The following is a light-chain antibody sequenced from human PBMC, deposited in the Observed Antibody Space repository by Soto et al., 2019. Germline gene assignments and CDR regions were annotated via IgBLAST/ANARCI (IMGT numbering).Light chain of an antibody. Sequence: DIQLTQFPPTLSASVGDRVIITCRTSQDINGWLAWYRQKPGKAPNLLIYEASTLHTGVPSSFSGGGSGTEFTLTSSSLQPYDSSTFYCQHYNSDTYTFGQGTRLEIK. CDR3: QHYNSDTYT. V-gene: IGKV1-5*03. CDR1: QDINGW. J-gene: IGKJ2*01. CDR2: EAS.